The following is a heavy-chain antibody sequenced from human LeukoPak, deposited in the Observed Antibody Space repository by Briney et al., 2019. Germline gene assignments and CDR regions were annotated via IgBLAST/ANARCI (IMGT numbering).Heavy chain of an antibody. Sequence: GRSLRLSCAASGFTFSTYAMNWVRQAPGKGLEWVSSIRSSGVDTYYADSVEGRFTISRDNSKNTLYLQMNSLRVEGTAIYYCAKGINSGSYYYFDYWGQGTLATVSS. V-gene: IGHV3-23*01. CDR3: AKGINSGSYYYFDY. J-gene: IGHJ4*02. D-gene: IGHD1-26*01. CDR2: IRSSGVDT. CDR1: GFTFSTYA.